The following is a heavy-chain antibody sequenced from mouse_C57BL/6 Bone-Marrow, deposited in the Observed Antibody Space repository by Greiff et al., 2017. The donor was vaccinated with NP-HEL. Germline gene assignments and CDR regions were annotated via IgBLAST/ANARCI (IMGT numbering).Heavy chain of an antibody. V-gene: IGHV1-18*01. CDR1: GYTFTDYN. J-gene: IGHJ4*01. D-gene: IGHD1-1*01. CDR2: INPNSGGT. Sequence: EVQLQQSGPELVKPGASVKIPCKASGYTFTDYNMDWVKQSHGKSLEWIGDINPNSGGTIYNQKFKGKATLTVDKSSSTAYMELRSLTSEDTAVYYCARGTTVAHYYAMDYWGQGTSVTVSS. CDR3: ARGTTVAHYYAMDY.